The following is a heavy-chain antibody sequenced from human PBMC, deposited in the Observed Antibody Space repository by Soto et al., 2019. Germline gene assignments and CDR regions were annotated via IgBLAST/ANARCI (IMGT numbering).Heavy chain of an antibody. CDR2: ISYDGSNK. CDR3: AKDNYYDFRSGYRGDAFDI. D-gene: IGHD3-3*01. CDR1: GFTFSSYG. Sequence: GGSLRLSCAAYGFTFSSYGMHWVRQAPGKGLEWVAVISYDGSNKYYADSVKGRFTISRDNSKTTLYLQMNSLRVEDTAVYYCAKDNYYDFRSGYRGDAFDIWGPGTMVTVS. V-gene: IGHV3-30*18. J-gene: IGHJ3*02.